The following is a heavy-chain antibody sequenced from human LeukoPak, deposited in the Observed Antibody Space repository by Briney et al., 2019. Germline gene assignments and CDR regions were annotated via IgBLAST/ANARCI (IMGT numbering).Heavy chain of an antibody. CDR1: GYTFTGYY. Sequence: ASVRVSCKASGYTFTGYYMHWVRQAPGQGLEWMGWINPNSGGTNYAQKFQGRVTMTRDMSTSTVYMELSSLRSEDTAVYYCARGKQWLVPFDYWGQGTLVTVSS. J-gene: IGHJ4*02. V-gene: IGHV1-2*02. D-gene: IGHD6-19*01. CDR3: ARGKQWLVPFDY. CDR2: INPNSGGT.